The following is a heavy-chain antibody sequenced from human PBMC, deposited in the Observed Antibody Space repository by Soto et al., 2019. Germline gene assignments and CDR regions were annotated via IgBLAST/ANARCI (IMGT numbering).Heavy chain of an antibody. V-gene: IGHV3-48*01. CDR1: GFTFSIYS. Sequence: GGSLRLSCAASGFTFSIYSMNWVRQAPGKGPEWISFISVGGSPTTYADPVKGRFTISRDNAKNSLYLQMSSLRAEDTAVYYCVRDHLWAFDYWGQGILVTVSS. D-gene: IGHD1-26*01. CDR3: VRDHLWAFDY. CDR2: ISVGGSPT. J-gene: IGHJ4*02.